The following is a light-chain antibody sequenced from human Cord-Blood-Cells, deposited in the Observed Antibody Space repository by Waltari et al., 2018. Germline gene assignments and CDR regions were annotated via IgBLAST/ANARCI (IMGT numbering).Light chain of an antibody. CDR3: CSYAGSSTSWV. Sequence: QSALTRPASVSGSPGQSITIPCTGTSSYVGSYNLVPWYQQHPGKAPKLMIYEGSKRPSGVSNRFSGSKSGNTASLTISGLQAEDEADYYCCSYAGSSTSWVFGGGTKLTVL. J-gene: IGLJ3*02. CDR1: SSYVGSYNL. V-gene: IGLV2-23*01. CDR2: EGS.